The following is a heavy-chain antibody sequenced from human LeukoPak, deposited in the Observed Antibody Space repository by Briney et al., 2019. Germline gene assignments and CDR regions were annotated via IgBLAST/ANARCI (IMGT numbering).Heavy chain of an antibody. CDR3: ARVGYSSSSPYFDY. CDR2: IYTSGST. Sequence: SETLSLTCTVSGGSISSGSYYWSWIRQPAGKGLEWIGRIYTSGSTNYNPSLKSRVTISVDTSKNQFSLKLSSVTAADTAVYYCARVGYSSSSPYFDYWGQGTLVTVSS. V-gene: IGHV4-61*02. J-gene: IGHJ4*02. CDR1: GGSISSGSYY. D-gene: IGHD6-6*01.